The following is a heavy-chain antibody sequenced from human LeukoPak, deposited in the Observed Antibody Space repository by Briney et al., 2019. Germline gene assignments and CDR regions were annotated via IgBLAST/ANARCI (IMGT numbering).Heavy chain of an antibody. CDR2: IYYSVSI. D-gene: IGHD6-19*01. CDR1: GDSICNYY. Sequence: PETLSLTSTVSGDSICNYYWSWRRQRLQGRVGRGGYIYYSVSIKHNPSLQSRVTISVDSSKNQFSLKLSSVTAADTAVYYCARGAYSSAWYTFYYYGMAVWGQGTPATVS. CDR3: ARGAYSSAWYTFYYYGMAV. V-gene: IGHV4-59*01. J-gene: IGHJ6*02.